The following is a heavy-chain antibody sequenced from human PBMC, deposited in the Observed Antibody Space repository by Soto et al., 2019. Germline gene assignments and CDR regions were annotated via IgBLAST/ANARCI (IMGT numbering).Heavy chain of an antibody. Sequence: GSLRLSCAASGFTVSSNYMSWVRQAPGKGLEWVSVIYSGGSTYYADSVKGRFTIPRDNSKNTLYLQMNSLRAEDTAVYYCARGGTYYDFWSGYHYYYGMDVWGQGTMVTVSS. CDR3: ARGGTYYDFWSGYHYYYGMDV. D-gene: IGHD3-3*01. V-gene: IGHV3-53*01. CDR2: IYSGGST. CDR1: GFTVSSNY. J-gene: IGHJ6*02.